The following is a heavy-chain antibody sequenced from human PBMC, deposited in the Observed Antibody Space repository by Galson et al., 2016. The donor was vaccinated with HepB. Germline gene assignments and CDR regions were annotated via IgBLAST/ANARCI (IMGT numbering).Heavy chain of an antibody. D-gene: IGHD5-12*01. CDR3: ARGHIVATVGYYYYGLDV. J-gene: IGHJ6*02. Sequence: SVKVSCKASGYTFTNYAMHWVRQAPGQRLEWMGWINAGNGNTKYSQKLQGRVTITWDTSANTAYMELSGLRSEDTAVYYCARGHIVATVGYYYYGLDVWGQGTTVTVSS. CDR2: INAGNGNT. CDR1: GYTFTNYA. V-gene: IGHV1-3*01.